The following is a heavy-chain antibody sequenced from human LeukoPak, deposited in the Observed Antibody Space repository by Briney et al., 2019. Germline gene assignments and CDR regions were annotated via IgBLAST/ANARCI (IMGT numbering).Heavy chain of an antibody. CDR1: GYTFTDYY. CDR2: INPKSGGT. CDR3: ASLGATTIYYYDMDV. Sequence: ASVKVSCKASGYTFTDYYIHWVRQAPGQGLEWMGWINPKSGGTNYAQKFQGRVTMTRDTSVSAVYMELSSLRSDDTAVYYCASLGATTIYYYDMDVWGQGTTVTVSS. J-gene: IGHJ6*02. D-gene: IGHD1-26*01. V-gene: IGHV1-2*02.